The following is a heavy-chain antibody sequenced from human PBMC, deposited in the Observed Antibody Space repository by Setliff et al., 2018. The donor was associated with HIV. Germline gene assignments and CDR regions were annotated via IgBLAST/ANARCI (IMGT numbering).Heavy chain of an antibody. V-gene: IGHV3-21*04. D-gene: IGHD3-9*01. CDR3: AKGYFDWLRAVTFDY. CDR2: ISSSSSYT. CDR1: GFTFRSYS. J-gene: IGHJ4*02. Sequence: PGGSLRLSCAASGFTFRSYSMNWVRQAPGKGLEWVSYISSSSSYTHYADSVKGRFTISRDNSKNTVYLQMNSLRAEDTAVYYCAKGYFDWLRAVTFDYWGQGSLVTVSS.